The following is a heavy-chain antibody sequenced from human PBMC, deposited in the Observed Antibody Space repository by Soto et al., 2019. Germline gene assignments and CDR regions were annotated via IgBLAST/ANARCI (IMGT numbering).Heavy chain of an antibody. CDR1: GFTFSNAW. CDR3: TTESNTTIVIIRFDS. CDR2: IKSNTDGGTR. J-gene: IGHJ4*01. Sequence: EVQLVESGGGFVKPGGSLRLACAASGFTFSNAWINWVRQAPGKGLEWVGRIKSNTDGGTRDFAETVKGRFAISRDDSKNMVYLQMNSLKSEDTADYYCTTESNTTIVIIRFDSWGHGTLVTVSS. V-gene: IGHV3-15*07. D-gene: IGHD3-16*02.